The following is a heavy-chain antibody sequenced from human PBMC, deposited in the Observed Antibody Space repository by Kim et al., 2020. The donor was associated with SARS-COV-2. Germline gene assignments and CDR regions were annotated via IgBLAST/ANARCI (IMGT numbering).Heavy chain of an antibody. Sequence: SHPALKSRVTISVDTSKNQFSLKLSSVTAADTAVYYCARGAYGSGSYRDYWGQGTLVTVSS. D-gene: IGHD3-10*01. V-gene: IGHV4-59*09. CDR3: ARGAYGSGSYRDY. J-gene: IGHJ4*02.